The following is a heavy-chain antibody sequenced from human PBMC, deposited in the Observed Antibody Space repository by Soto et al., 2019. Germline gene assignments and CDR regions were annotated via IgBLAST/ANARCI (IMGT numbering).Heavy chain of an antibody. D-gene: IGHD3-3*01. CDR2: IYPGDSDT. CDR1: GYSFNTYW. CDR3: ARHVFGAIRSAAFDI. V-gene: IGHV5-51*01. J-gene: IGHJ3*02. Sequence: GESLKISCKVSGYSFNTYWIGWVCQMPGKGLEWMGIIYPGDSDTRYSPSFQGQVTISVDKSSTTAHLQWSSLKASDTAMYYCARHVFGAIRSAAFDIWGQGTMVTVSS.